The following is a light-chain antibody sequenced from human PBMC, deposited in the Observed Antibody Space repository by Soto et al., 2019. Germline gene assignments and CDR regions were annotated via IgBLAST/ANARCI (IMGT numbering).Light chain of an antibody. V-gene: IGKV3-20*01. Sequence: EIVLTQSPCTLSLSPGERATLSCRASQSVSSSYLAWYQQKPGQAPRLLIYGASSRATGLPHRFSGSGSGTDFSLTISRLEPGDFGVYYCQQYGSSPLLTFGGGTKVEIK. CDR1: QSVSSSY. CDR2: GAS. CDR3: QQYGSSPLLT. J-gene: IGKJ4*01.